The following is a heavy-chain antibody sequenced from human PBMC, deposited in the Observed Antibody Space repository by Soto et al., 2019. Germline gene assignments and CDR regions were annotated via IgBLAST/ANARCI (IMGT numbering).Heavy chain of an antibody. V-gene: IGHV1-18*04. CDR2: ISTYTGRT. D-gene: IGHD3-16*01. J-gene: IGHJ3*02. Sequence: EASVKVSCKASGYNFATYGITWMRQAPGQGLECMGWISTYTGRTNYAQRLQGRVTMTTDTSTSTAYMELRSLKSDDTAVYYCARRVWESSDAFDIWGQGTMVTVS. CDR1: GYNFATYG. CDR3: ARRVWESSDAFDI.